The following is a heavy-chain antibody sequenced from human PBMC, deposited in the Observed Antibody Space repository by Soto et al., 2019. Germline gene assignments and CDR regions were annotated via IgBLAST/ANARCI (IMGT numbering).Heavy chain of an antibody. CDR2: INPSGGST. J-gene: IGHJ4*02. D-gene: IGHD2-8*01. V-gene: IGHV1-46*01. CDR3: ARGTIVLIDRSYFDY. Sequence: ASVKVSCKASGYTFTSYYMHWVRQAPGQGLEWMGIINPSGGSTSYAQKFQGRVTMTRDTSTSTVYMELSSLRSEDTAVYYCARGTIVLIDRSYFDYWGQGTLVTVSS. CDR1: GYTFTSYY.